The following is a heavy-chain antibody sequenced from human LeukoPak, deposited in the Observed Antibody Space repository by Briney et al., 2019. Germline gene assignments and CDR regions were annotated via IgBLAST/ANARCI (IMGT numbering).Heavy chain of an antibody. J-gene: IGHJ4*02. D-gene: IGHD5-18*01. CDR2: IYTSGNT. V-gene: IGHV4-61*02. CDR3: ARGYSSWSLDY. Sequence: SETLSLTCTVSGGSISSGGYYWSWIRQPAGKGLEWIGRIYTSGNTDYNPSLKSRVIISVDTSKNQFSLELSSVTAADTAVYYCARGYSSWSLDYWGQGTLVTVSS. CDR1: GGSISSGGYY.